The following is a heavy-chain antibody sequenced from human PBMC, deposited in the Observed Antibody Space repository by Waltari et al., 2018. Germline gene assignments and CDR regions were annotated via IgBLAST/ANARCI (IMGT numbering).Heavy chain of an antibody. CDR2: SIPIFGTA. J-gene: IGHJ6*02. CDR3: ARRENVDTAMDYYYYGMDV. CDR1: GGTFSSYA. Sequence: QVQLVQSGAEVKKPGSSVKVSCKASGGTFSSYAISWVRQAPGQGLEWMGGSIPIFGTANYAQKVQGRVTITADESTSTAYMELSSLRSEDTAVYYCARRENVDTAMDYYYYGMDVWGQGTTVTVSS. V-gene: IGHV1-69*01. D-gene: IGHD5-18*01.